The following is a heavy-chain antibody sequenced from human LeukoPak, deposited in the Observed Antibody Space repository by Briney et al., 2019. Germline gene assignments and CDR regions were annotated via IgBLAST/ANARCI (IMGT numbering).Heavy chain of an antibody. CDR2: INPNTGGA. CDR3: AITYSNNAFDV. Sequence: ASMKVSCKTSGYTFTNYYIHWLRQAPGQGLEWMGRINPNTGGANYAQNFQGRVTMTRDTSTSTAYMDLRRLTSDDTAIYYRAITYSNNAFDVWGQGTVVTVSS. J-gene: IGHJ3*01. CDR1: GYTFTNYY. D-gene: IGHD2-15*01. V-gene: IGHV1-2*06.